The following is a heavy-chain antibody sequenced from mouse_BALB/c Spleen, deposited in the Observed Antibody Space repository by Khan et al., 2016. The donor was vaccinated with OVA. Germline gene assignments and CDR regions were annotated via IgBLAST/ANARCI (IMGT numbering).Heavy chain of an antibody. D-gene: IGHD1-1*01. J-gene: IGHJ3*01. Sequence: VQLKESGPEVVKPGASVKLSCKASGYTFTSYVMHWVKQKPGQGLEWIGYIYPFNDATKYNEKFDGKVTLTSDKSSSTAYMELSSLTSEDSAVYYGAPIGTYYVSMVYWGQGTLVTVSA. CDR3: APIGTYYVSMVY. V-gene: IGHV1S136*01. CDR1: GYTFTSYV. CDR2: IYPFNDAT.